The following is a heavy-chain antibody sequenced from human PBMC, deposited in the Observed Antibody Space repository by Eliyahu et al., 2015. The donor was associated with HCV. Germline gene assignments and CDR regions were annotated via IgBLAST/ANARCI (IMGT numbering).Heavy chain of an antibody. CDR2: ISGSGGTT. CDR3: AKPETSGSYYPHAFDI. J-gene: IGHJ3*02. V-gene: IGHV3-23*01. D-gene: IGHD1-26*01. Sequence: EVQLLESGGGLVQRGGSLRLSCAASGFXXSXYAVGWVRQAPGKGLEWVSSISGSGGTTYYADSVKGRFTISRDNSRNTLYLQMNSLRAEDTAVYYCAKPETSGSYYPHAFDIWGQGTMVTVSS. CDR1: GFXXSXYA.